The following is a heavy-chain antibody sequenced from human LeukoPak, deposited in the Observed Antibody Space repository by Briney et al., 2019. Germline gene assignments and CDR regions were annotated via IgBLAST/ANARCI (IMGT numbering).Heavy chain of an antibody. CDR2: IYYSGST. J-gene: IGHJ5*02. CDR3: ARDKGRDCGGDCYSNWFDP. V-gene: IGHV4-59*01. D-gene: IGHD2-21*02. CDR1: GGSISSYY. Sequence: PSETLSLTCTVSGGSISSYYWSWIRQPPGKGLEWIGYIYYSGSTNYNPSLKSRVTISVDTSKNQFSLKLSSVTAADTAVYYCARDKGRDCGGDCYSNWFDPWGQGTLVTVSS.